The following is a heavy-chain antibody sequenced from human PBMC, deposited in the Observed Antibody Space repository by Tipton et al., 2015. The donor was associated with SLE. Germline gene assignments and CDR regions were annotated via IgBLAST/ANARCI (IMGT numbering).Heavy chain of an antibody. D-gene: IGHD4-11*01. V-gene: IGHV1-46*02. CDR1: GYTFNSYY. Sequence: QSGAEVKKPGASVKVSCKASGYTFNSYYIHWGRQAPGQGLEWMGIINPGGGSTTYSQKFQGRVTMTRDTSTSTVYMELSSLGSEATAVYYCARVLQSGGAFDLWGQGTMVTVSS. CDR2: INPGGGST. J-gene: IGHJ3*01. CDR3: ARVLQSGGAFDL.